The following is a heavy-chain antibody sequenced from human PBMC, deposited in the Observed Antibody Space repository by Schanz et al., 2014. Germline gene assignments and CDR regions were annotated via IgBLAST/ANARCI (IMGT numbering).Heavy chain of an antibody. CDR3: AKQVHYDILAGTRN. D-gene: IGHD3-9*01. J-gene: IGHJ4*02. CDR2: LSGSGGST. V-gene: IGHV3-23*01. CDR1: GFTFSSYS. Sequence: EVQLLESGGGLVRPGGSLRLSCAASGFTFSSYSMNWVRQAPGQGLEWVSALSGSGGSTYYADSVKDRFTISRDNSKNTLYLQMNSLRAEDTAVSYCAKQVHYDILAGTRNWGQGTLVTVSS.